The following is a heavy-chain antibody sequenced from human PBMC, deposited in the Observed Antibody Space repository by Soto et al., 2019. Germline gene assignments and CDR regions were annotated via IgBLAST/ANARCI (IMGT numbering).Heavy chain of an antibody. CDR1: GGSSIGSS. CDR2: FNHRGST. Sequence: QVKQRQGGAGLLKPSKPRSPTWAVYGGSSIGSSWSWIRHPPGRGLGWMGEFNHRGSTNSNPSLTSRVTISVDTSKNQFSLKLSSVTAADTAVYYCARGGTIFGVVSRSDYWGQGTLVTVSS. D-gene: IGHD3-3*01. CDR3: ARGGTIFGVVSRSDY. V-gene: IGHV4-34*01. J-gene: IGHJ4*02.